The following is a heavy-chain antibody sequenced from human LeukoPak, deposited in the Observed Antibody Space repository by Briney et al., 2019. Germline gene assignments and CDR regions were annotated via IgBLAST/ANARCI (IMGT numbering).Heavy chain of an antibody. CDR1: GFTFSTYE. CDR3: ARGFYGGNSGYFDY. CDR2: ISNSGSSI. Sequence: GGSLRLSCAASGFTFSTYEMNWVRQAPGKGLEWVSYISNSGSSIYYADSVKGRFTISRDNAKNSLYLQMNSLRAEDTAVYYCARGFYGGNSGYFDYWGQGILVTVSS. J-gene: IGHJ4*02. V-gene: IGHV3-48*03. D-gene: IGHD4-23*01.